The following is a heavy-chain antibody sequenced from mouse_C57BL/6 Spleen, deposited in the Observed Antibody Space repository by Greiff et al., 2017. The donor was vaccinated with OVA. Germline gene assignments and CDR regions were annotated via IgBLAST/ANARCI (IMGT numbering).Heavy chain of an antibody. D-gene: IGHD4-1*02. V-gene: IGHV5-6*01. CDR2: ISSGGSYT. CDR3: ARQPRSTNWDGGYFDV. J-gene: IGHJ1*03. Sequence: EVKLVESGGDLVKPGGSLKLSCAASGFTFSSYGMSWVRQTPDKRLEWVATISSGGSYTYYPDSVKGRFTISRDNAKNTLYLQMSSLKSEDTAMYYCARQPRSTNWDGGYFDVWGTGTTVTVS. CDR1: GFTFSSYG.